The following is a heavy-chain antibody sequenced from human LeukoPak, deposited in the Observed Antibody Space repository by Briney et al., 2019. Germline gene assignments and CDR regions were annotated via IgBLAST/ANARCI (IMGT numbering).Heavy chain of an antibody. Sequence: GGSLRLSCAASGFTFSSYAMHWVRQAPGKGLEWVAVISYDGSNKYYADSVKGRFTISRDNAKNTLYLQLNSLRAEDTAVYYCARAPPSSWYANWYFDLWGRGTLVTVSS. V-gene: IGHV3-30-3*01. D-gene: IGHD6-13*01. CDR2: ISYDGSNK. J-gene: IGHJ2*01. CDR1: GFTFSSYA. CDR3: ARAPPSSWYANWYFDL.